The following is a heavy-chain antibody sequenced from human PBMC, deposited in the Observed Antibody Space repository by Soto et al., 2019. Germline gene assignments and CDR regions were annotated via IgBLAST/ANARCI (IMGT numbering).Heavy chain of an antibody. Sequence: EVQLVESGGGLVKPGGSPRLSCAASGFTFSSYSMNWVRQAPGKGLEWVSSISSSSSYIYYADSVKGRFTISRDNAKNSLYLQMNSLRAEDPAVYYCARDEGIVATPFDYGGQGTLVTVSS. D-gene: IGHD5-12*01. CDR3: ARDEGIVATPFDY. CDR1: GFTFSSYS. V-gene: IGHV3-21*01. J-gene: IGHJ4*02. CDR2: ISSSSSYI.